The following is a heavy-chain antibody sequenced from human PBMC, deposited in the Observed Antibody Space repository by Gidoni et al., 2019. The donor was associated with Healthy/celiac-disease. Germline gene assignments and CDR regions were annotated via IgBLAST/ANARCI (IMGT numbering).Heavy chain of an antibody. CDR1: GYSFTSYW. J-gene: IGHJ6*02. CDR2: IYPGDSDT. V-gene: IGHV5-51*01. Sequence: EVQLVQSGAEVKKPGESLKISCKGSGYSFTSYWIGWVRQMPGKGLEWMVIIYPGDSDTRYSPSFQGQVTISADKSISTAYLQWSSLKASDTAMYYCARSAAAAYYYYYGMDVWGQGTTVTVSS. CDR3: ARSAAAAYYYYYGMDV. D-gene: IGHD2-2*01.